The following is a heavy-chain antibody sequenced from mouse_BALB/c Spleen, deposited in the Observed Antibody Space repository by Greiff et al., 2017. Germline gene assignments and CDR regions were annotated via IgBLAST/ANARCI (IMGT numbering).Heavy chain of an antibody. J-gene: IGHJ4*01. D-gene: IGHD1-2*01. Sequence: VQLQQSGAELVKPGASVKLSCTASGFNIKDTYMHWVKQRPEQGLEWIGRIDPANGNTKYDPKFQGKATITADTSSNTAYLQLSSLTSEDTAVYYCARYGYRSAMDYWGQGTSVTVSS. CDR1: GFNIKDTY. V-gene: IGHV14-3*02. CDR2: IDPANGNT. CDR3: ARYGYRSAMDY.